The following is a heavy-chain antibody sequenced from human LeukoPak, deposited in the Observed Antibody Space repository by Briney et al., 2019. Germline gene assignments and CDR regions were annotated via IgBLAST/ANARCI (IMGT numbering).Heavy chain of an antibody. D-gene: IGHD6-6*01. CDR1: GFTVSSSY. J-gene: IGHJ4*02. CDR3: ARDLAARAY. Sequence: GGTLRLSCAASGFTVSSSYMSWVRQARGKGKEWVSTIYSGGSTYYADSVKGRFTISRDNSKNTLFLQMNSLRAEDTAVYYCARDLAARAYWGQGTLVTVSS. V-gene: IGHV3-66*01. CDR2: IYSGGST.